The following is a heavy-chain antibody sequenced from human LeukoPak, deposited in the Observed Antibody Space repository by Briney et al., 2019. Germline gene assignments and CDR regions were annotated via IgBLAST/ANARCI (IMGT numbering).Heavy chain of an antibody. Sequence: PSETLSLTCAVSGGSINSNNWWSWVRQPPGKGLEWIGEIYHHGATNYNPSLKSRVTISVDTSKNQFSLKVNSVTAADTAVYYCARTKPLDPFDFWGQGTLVTVSS. J-gene: IGHJ3*01. CDR1: GGSINSNNW. CDR2: IYHHGAT. CDR3: ARTKPLDPFDF. V-gene: IGHV4-4*02.